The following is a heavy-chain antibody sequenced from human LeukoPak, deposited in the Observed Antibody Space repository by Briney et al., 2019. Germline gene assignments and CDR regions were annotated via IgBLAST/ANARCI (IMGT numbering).Heavy chain of an antibody. J-gene: IGHJ4*02. V-gene: IGHV4-39*02. Sequence: PSETLSLTCTVSDGSISSSSYYWGWIRQPPGKGLEWIGSIYYSGSTYYNPSLKSRVTISVDTSKNQFSLKLSSVTAADTAVYYCARDSGYYYLFDYWGQGTLVTVSS. CDR3: ARDSGYYYLFDY. CDR1: DGSISSSSYY. D-gene: IGHD3-22*01. CDR2: IYYSGST.